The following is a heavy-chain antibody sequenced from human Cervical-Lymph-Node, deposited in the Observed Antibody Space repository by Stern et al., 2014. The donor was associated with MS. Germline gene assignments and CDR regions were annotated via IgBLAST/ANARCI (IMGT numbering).Heavy chain of an antibody. V-gene: IGHV1-18*01. D-gene: IGHD3-3*01. CDR2: VSAYNGNI. J-gene: IGHJ6*02. CDR3: ARSEREYGGVVDV. Sequence: QVQLVQSGAEVKKPGASVKVSCKDSGYTFTNYGISWVRQATGQGLEWMGWVSAYNGNINYGQQVQGRVTMTNEAYKGTAYMELRSLRSDDTPLYYCARSEREYGGVVDVWAQGTTVPVSS. CDR1: GYTFTNYG.